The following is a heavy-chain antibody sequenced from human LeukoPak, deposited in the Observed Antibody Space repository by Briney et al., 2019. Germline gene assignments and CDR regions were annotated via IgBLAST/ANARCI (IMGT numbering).Heavy chain of an antibody. D-gene: IGHD5-12*01. CDR1: GFTFSSYA. CDR2: ISYDGSNK. Sequence: SGGSLRLSCAASGFTFSSYAMHWVRQAPGKGLEWVAVISYDGSNKYYADSVKGRFTISRDNSKNTLYLQMNSLRAEDTALYYCAKDGQWLNGDAFDIWGQGTMVTVSS. CDR3: AKDGQWLNGDAFDI. V-gene: IGHV3-30*04. J-gene: IGHJ3*02.